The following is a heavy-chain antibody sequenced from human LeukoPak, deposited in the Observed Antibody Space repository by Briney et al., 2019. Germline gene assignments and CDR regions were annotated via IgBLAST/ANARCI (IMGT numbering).Heavy chain of an antibody. J-gene: IGHJ4*02. Sequence: SETLSLTCTVSGGSISSGGYYWSWIRQHPGKGLEWIGYIYYSGSTYYNPSLKSRVTISVDTSKNQFSLKLSSVTAADTAVYYCAATPRVSDCYSDRGQGTLVTVSS. CDR3: AATPRVSDCYSD. CDR2: IYYSGST. CDR1: GGSISSGGYY. D-gene: IGHD2-21*02. V-gene: IGHV4-31*03.